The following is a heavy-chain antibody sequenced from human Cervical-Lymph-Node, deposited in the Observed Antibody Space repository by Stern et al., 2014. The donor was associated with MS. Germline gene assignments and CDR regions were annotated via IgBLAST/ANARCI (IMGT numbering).Heavy chain of an antibody. CDR1: ESTFRTYW. CDR3: ARDLSGRDDS. CDR2: INEDGSTT. V-gene: IGHV3-74*01. J-gene: IGHJ4*02. Sequence: VQLVESGGGLVQPGGSLRLSCADSESTFRTYWMHWVRQVPGKELMWVSRINEDGSTTNYADSVKGRFTISRDNARNTLYLQINSLRAEDTGIYYCARDLSGRDDSWGQGTLVTVSS. D-gene: IGHD1-26*01.